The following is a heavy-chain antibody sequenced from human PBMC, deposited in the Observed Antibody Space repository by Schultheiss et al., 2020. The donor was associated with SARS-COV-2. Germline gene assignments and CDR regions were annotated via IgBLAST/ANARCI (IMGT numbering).Heavy chain of an antibody. D-gene: IGHD6-19*01. V-gene: IGHV1-69*13. CDR3: ARLGVAGTGVDY. J-gene: IGHJ4*02. CDR2: IIPIFGTA. CDR1: GGTFSSYA. Sequence: SVKVSCKASGGTFSSYAFSWVRQAPGQGREWMGGIIPIFGTANYAQKFQGRVTITADESTSTAYMELSSLRSEDTAVYYCARLGVAGTGVDYWGQGTLVTVSS.